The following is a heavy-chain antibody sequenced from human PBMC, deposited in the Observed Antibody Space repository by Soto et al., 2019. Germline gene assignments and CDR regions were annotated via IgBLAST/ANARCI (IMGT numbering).Heavy chain of an antibody. J-gene: IGHJ4*02. CDR1: GFKVSEYY. Sequence: GSLRLSCAASGFKVSEYYMSWIRQAPGKGLEWLSYSSNSGTYTRYADSVKGRFSISRDNAKNSLFLQINSLRGEDSATYYCARSGDNYHVLDYWGQGTPVTVSS. D-gene: IGHD3-10*02. CDR3: ARSGDNYHVLDY. CDR2: SSNSGTYT. V-gene: IGHV3-11*06.